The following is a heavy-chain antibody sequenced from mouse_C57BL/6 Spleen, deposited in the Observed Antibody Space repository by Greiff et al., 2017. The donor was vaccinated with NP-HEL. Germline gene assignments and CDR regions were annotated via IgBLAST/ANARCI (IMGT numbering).Heavy chain of an antibody. CDR3: TREGDDGYDYYAMDY. CDR1: GFTFSSYA. Sequence: EVKLMESGEGLVKPGGSLKLSCAASGFTFSSYAMSWVRQTPEKRLEWVAYISSGGDYIYYADTVKGRFTISRDNARNTLYLQMSSLKSEDTAMYYCTREGDDGYDYYAMDYWGQRTSVTVSS. D-gene: IGHD2-3*01. CDR2: ISSGGDYI. J-gene: IGHJ4*01. V-gene: IGHV5-9-1*02.